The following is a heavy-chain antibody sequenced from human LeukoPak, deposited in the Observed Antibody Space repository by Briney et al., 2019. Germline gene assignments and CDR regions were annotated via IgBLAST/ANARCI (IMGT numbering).Heavy chain of an antibody. CDR3: AKDRRGAFDI. Sequence: PGGSLRLSCAASGFTFDDYAMHWVRQAPGKGLEWVSGISWNSGSIGYADSVKGRFTISRDNAKNSLYLQMNSLRAEDTALYYCAKDRRGAFDIWGQGTVVTVSS. V-gene: IGHV3-9*01. CDR2: ISWNSGSI. CDR1: GFTFDDYA. J-gene: IGHJ3*02.